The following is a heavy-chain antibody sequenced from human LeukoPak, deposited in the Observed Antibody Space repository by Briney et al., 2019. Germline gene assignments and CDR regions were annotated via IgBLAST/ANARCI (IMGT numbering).Heavy chain of an antibody. CDR2: ISGSSRTI. V-gene: IGHV3-23*01. Sequence: PGGSLRLSCAASGFTFSSFAMSWVRQPPGKGLEWVSFISGSSRTIYYADSVKGLFTISRDDSRNTVYLQMNTLRAEDTAIYYCAKMEGAEREHYSMDVWGQGTTVTVS. CDR3: AKMEGAEREHYSMDV. CDR1: GFTFSSFA. J-gene: IGHJ6*02. D-gene: IGHD1-26*01.